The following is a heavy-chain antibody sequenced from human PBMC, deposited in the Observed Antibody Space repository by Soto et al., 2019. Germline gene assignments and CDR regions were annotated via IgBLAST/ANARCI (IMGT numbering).Heavy chain of an antibody. D-gene: IGHD2-2*01. J-gene: IGHJ5*02. CDR2: ISLYSDGT. CDR3: ARVVPGAEAWFDP. Sequence: ASVKVSCKTSGYTFSNYGITWVRQAPGQPLEWLGWISLYSDGTNYAQKFQGRVSMTTDTSTTTAYMELRSLRSDDTAVYYCARVVPGAEAWFDPWGQGTLVTVSS. V-gene: IGHV1-18*01. CDR1: GYTFSNYG.